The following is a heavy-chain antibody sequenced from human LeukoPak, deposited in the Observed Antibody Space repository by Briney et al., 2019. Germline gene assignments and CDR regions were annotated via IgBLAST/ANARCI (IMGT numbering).Heavy chain of an antibody. Sequence: GGSLRLSCAASGFIFNNYDMHWVRQPTGKGLEWVSAIGPAGDTYYPDSVKGRFTISRDNAKNSLYLQMNSLRAEDTAVYYCARDLMGIAYRGAFYYWGQGTLVTVSS. CDR1: GFIFNNYD. V-gene: IGHV3-13*01. CDR3: ARDLMGIAYRGAFYY. D-gene: IGHD6-13*01. J-gene: IGHJ4*02. CDR2: IGPAGDT.